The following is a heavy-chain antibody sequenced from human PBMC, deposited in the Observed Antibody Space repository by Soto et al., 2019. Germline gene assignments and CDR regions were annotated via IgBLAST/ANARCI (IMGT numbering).Heavy chain of an antibody. D-gene: IGHD6-13*01. Sequence: PSETLSLTCTVSGGSVSSGSYYWSWIRQPPGKGLEWIGYIYYSGSTNYNPSLKSRVTISVDTSKNQFSLKLSSVTAADTAVYYCARAGVSSWYSGYYYGMDVWGQGTTVTVSS. CDR3: ARAGVSSWYSGYYYGMDV. CDR2: IYYSGST. J-gene: IGHJ6*02. V-gene: IGHV4-61*01. CDR1: GGSVSSGSYY.